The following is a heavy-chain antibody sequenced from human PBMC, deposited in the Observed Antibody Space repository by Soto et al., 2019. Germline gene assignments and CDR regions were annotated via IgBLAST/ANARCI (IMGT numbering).Heavy chain of an antibody. Sequence: QLQLQESGPGLVRPSGTLSLPCTVSGGSISSNTYYWGWIRQPPGKGLVWIGTVSSGAATYYNPSLKSRLAMSVDTSKNQFSLELTSLTAADTAVYYCARTLYKALNWFYPWGQGALVTVSS. CDR2: VSSGAAT. V-gene: IGHV4-39*01. CDR1: GGSISSNTYY. J-gene: IGHJ5*02. D-gene: IGHD1-1*01. CDR3: ARTLYKALNWFYP.